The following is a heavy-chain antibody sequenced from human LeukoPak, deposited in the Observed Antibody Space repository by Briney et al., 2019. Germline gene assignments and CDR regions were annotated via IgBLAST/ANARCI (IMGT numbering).Heavy chain of an antibody. CDR1: GFTFSSYS. CDR3: ARDFGTMVRGVIVEFFDY. CDR2: ISSSSSTI. J-gene: IGHJ4*02. V-gene: IGHV3-48*04. D-gene: IGHD3-10*01. Sequence: PGGSLRLSCAASGFTFSSYSMNWVRQAPGKGLEWVSYISSSSSTIYYADSVKGRFTISRDNAKNSLYLQMNSLRAEDTAVYYCARDFGTMVRGVIVEFFDYWGQGTLVTVSS.